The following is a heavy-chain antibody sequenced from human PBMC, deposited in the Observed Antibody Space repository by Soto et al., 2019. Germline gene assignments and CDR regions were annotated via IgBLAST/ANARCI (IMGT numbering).Heavy chain of an antibody. Sequence: QVQLQESGPGLMKPSETLSLTCTVSGGSISSYYWSWIRQPPGKGLEWIGYIYYSGSTNYNPSLKSRVTISVDTSKNQFSLKLSSVTAADTAVYYCARDLGWYVFDYWGQGTLVTVSS. CDR3: ARDLGWYVFDY. CDR2: IYYSGST. D-gene: IGHD6-19*01. V-gene: IGHV4-59*01. CDR1: GGSISSYY. J-gene: IGHJ4*02.